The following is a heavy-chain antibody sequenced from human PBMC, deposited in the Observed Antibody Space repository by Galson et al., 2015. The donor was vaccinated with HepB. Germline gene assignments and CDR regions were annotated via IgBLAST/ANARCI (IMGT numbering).Heavy chain of an antibody. CDR3: AKDPLDFYAFDI. CDR1: GFTFSSYG. J-gene: IGHJ3*02. CDR2: ISYDGSNK. D-gene: IGHD2-2*03. V-gene: IGHV3-30*18. Sequence: SLRLSCAASGFTFSSYGMHWVRQAPGKGLEWVAVISYDGSNKYYADSVKGRFTISRDNSKNTLYLQMNSLRAEDTAVYYCAKDPLDFYAFDIWGQGTMVTVSS.